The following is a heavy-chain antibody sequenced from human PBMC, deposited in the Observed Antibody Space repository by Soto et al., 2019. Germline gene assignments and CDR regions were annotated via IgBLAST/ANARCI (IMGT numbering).Heavy chain of an antibody. CDR2: ISDDGSSK. D-gene: IGHD6-19*01. V-gene: IGHV3-30-3*01. J-gene: IGHJ4*02. Sequence: GGSLRLSCAASEFTISSYAIHWVRQAPGKGLEWVAVISDDGSSKYNSDSVKGPFTISRDKSKNTVYLQMHSLTVEDTAVYYCARDAVAMDYWGRGTLVTVSS. CDR1: EFTISSYA. CDR3: ARDAVAMDY.